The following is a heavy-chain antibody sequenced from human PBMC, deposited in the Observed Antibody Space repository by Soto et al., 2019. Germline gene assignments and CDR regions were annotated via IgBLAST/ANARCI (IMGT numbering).Heavy chain of an antibody. CDR1: GGSFSGYY. Sequence: QVQLQQWGAGLLKPSETLSLTCAVYGGSFSGYYWSWIRQPPGKGLEWIGEINPSGSTNYNPSLKIRVTISVDPSKNQFSLKLSSVTAADTAVYYCARGGGYCSGGSCLTSSGGWGQGTLVTVSS. J-gene: IGHJ4*02. CDR2: INPSGST. CDR3: ARGGGYCSGGSCLTSSGG. D-gene: IGHD2-15*01. V-gene: IGHV4-34*01.